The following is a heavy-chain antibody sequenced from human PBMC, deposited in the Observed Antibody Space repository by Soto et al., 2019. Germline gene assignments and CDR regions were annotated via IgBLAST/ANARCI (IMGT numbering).Heavy chain of an antibody. CDR2: IIPIFGTA. Sequence: QVQLVQSGAEVKKPGSSVKVSCKASGGTFSSYAISWVRQAPGQGLEWMGGIIPIFGTANYAQKFQGRVTITADESTSTAYMELSSLRSEDTAVYYCAREVYYYDSSGYYAPFDYWGQGTLVTVSS. CDR1: GGTFSSYA. V-gene: IGHV1-69*01. J-gene: IGHJ4*02. D-gene: IGHD3-22*01. CDR3: AREVYYYDSSGYYAPFDY.